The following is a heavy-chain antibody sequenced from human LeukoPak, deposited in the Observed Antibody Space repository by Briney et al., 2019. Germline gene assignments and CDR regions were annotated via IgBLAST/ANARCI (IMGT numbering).Heavy chain of an antibody. CDR3: ARDRDTDWFFDF. D-gene: IGHD5-18*01. Sequence: PSETLSLTCTVSGGSVSSYYWSWVRQAPGKGLEWVSSISSRSSIIYYADSVKGRFTISGDNAKNSLYLQMNSLRAEDTAVYYCARDRDTDWFFDFWGQGTLVTVSS. J-gene: IGHJ4*02. CDR2: ISSRSSII. CDR1: GGSVSSYY. V-gene: IGHV3-21*01.